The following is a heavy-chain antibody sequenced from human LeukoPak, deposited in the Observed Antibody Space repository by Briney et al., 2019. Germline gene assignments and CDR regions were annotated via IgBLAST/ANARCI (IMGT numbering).Heavy chain of an antibody. Sequence: SETLSLTCAVHGGSFSGYYWTWIRQPPGKGLEWIGEINHSGTTNYNPSLKSRVSISVDTSKSQFSLKLTSVTAADTAVYYCARITDRTIFGEIMHGFDIWGQGTPVTVSS. D-gene: IGHD3-3*01. J-gene: IGHJ3*02. V-gene: IGHV4-34*01. CDR1: GGSFSGYY. CDR2: INHSGTT. CDR3: ARITDRTIFGEIMHGFDI.